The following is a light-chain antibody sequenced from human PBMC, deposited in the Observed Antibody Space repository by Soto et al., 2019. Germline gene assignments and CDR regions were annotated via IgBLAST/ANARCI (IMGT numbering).Light chain of an antibody. CDR3: HSYDSSLSGSYV. Sequence: QSVLTQPPSVSGAPGQRVIISCTGSSSNIGAGYDVHWYQQLPGTAPRLLIYDNNNRPSGVPARFSVSKSDTSASLAITGLQTEDEADYYCHSYDSSLSGSYVFGTGTKLTVL. CDR1: SSNIGAGYD. J-gene: IGLJ1*01. CDR2: DNN. V-gene: IGLV1-40*01.